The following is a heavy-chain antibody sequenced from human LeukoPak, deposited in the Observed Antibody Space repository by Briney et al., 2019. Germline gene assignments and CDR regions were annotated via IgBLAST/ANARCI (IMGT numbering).Heavy chain of an antibody. CDR3: AFGSYSNDY. CDR1: GCTFSSYR. D-gene: IGHD1-26*01. V-gene: IGHV3-21*04. Sequence: NPGGSLRLSCAASGCTFSSYRMNWVRQAPGKGLEWVSSISSSSSYIYYPDPVKGRFTISRHNAKNSLYLQMNSLRAEDTAVYYCAFGSYSNDYWGQGTLVTVSS. CDR2: ISSSSSYI. J-gene: IGHJ4*02.